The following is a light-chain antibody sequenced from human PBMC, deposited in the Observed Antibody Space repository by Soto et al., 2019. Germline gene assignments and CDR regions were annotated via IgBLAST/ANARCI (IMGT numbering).Light chain of an antibody. V-gene: IGLV1-47*01. CDR3: AAWDDSLSGPV. CDR2: RDN. J-gene: IGLJ2*01. CDR1: SSNIGRYY. Sequence: SVLTQPPSASGTPGQTVTISCSGSSSNIGRYYVYWYQHLPGTAPTLFIYRDNQRPSGVPDRFSGSKSGTSASLAISGLRSEDEADYYCAAWDDSLSGPVFGGGTKLTVL.